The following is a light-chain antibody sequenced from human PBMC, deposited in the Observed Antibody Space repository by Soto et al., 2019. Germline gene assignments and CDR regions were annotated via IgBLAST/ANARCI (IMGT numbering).Light chain of an antibody. CDR2: GAS. CDR3: QQYGSSPLT. CDR1: QSVSNSY. V-gene: IGKV3-20*01. J-gene: IGKJ4*01. Sequence: EIVLTQSPGTLSLSPGERATLSCRASQSVSNSYLVWYQQKPGQAPRLLIYGASSRATGIPDRFSGSGSGTDFTVTINRLEPEDSAVYYCQQYGSSPLTFGGGTKVEIK.